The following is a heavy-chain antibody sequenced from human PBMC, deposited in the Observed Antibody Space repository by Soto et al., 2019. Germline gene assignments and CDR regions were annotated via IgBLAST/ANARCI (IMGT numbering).Heavy chain of an antibody. J-gene: IGHJ3*02. CDR3: ASSGDYDALDI. CDR1: GGTFSSYT. V-gene: IGHV1-69*02. CDR2: IIPILGIA. Sequence: QVQLVQSGAEVKKPGSSVKVSCKASGGTFSSYTISCVRQAPGQGLEWMGRIIPILGIANYAQKFQGRVMITADKSTSTAYMELSSLRSEDTAVYYCASSGDYDALDIWGQGTMVTVSS. D-gene: IGHD4-17*01.